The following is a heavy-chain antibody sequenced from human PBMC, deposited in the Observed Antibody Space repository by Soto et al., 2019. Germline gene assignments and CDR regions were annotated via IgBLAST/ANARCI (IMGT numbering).Heavy chain of an antibody. J-gene: IGHJ4*02. CDR2: IIVGSGQT. D-gene: IGHD2-8*01. V-gene: IGHV1-58*01. CDR3: AAELYLGGGCCHFDY. Sequence: QVQVVQSGPEVKEPGTSVKVSCKTSGFTFRNSAVQWVRQARGQRLEWIAGIIVGSGQTNYAQDLHGGIIVTNDVSTNTAYMGLSNLGSAATAMYYCAAELYLGGGCCHFDYWGQGTLVSVSS. CDR1: GFTFRNSA.